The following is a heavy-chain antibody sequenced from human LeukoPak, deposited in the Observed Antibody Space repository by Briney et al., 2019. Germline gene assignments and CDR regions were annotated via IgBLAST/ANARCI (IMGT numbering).Heavy chain of an antibody. V-gene: IGHV3-64*04. CDR3: AADGEYAFLV. CDR2: ISSNGGNT. Sequence: GGSLRLSCSASGFTFSSYAMHWVRQAPGRGLEYVSAISSNGGNTYYADSVKGRFTISRDNAKNTLYLQMNSLRAEDTAVYYCAADGEYAFLVWGQGTMVTVSS. CDR1: GFTFSSYA. J-gene: IGHJ3*01. D-gene: IGHD5-24*01.